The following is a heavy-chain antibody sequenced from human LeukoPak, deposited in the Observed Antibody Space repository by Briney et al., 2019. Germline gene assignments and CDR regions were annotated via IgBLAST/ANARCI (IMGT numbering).Heavy chain of an antibody. J-gene: IGHJ4*02. CDR3: ARAKDYFDY. CDR1: GGSLSGYY. CDR2: INHSGST. Sequence: PSETLSLTCAVYGGSLSGYYWSWIRQPPGKGLEWIGEINHSGSTNYNPSLKSRVTISVDTSKNQFSLKLSSVTAADTAVYYCARAKDYFDYWGQGTLVTVSS. V-gene: IGHV4-34*01.